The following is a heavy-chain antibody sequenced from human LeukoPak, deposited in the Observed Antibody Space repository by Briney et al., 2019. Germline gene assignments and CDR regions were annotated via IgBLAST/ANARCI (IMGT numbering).Heavy chain of an antibody. V-gene: IGHV1-24*01. CDR1: GYTLTELS. D-gene: IGHD6-13*01. J-gene: IGHJ4*02. Sequence: GASVKVSCKVSGYTLTELSMHWVRQAPGKGLEWMGGFDPEDGETIYAQKFQGRVTMTEDTSTDTAYMELSSLRSEDTAAYYCATEVAAAGTFSNWGQGTLVTVSS. CDR2: FDPEDGET. CDR3: ATEVAAAGTFSN.